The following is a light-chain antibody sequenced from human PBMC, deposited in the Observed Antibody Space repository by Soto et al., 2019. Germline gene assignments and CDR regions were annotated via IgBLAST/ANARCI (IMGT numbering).Light chain of an antibody. Sequence: QSALTQPRSVSASPGQSVTISCTGTSSDVGRYDYVSWYQQHPGKAPKLIVYDVTERPSGVPDRFSGSKSGNTASLTISGLQAEDEAYYSCCSFAGSYSYVFGTGTKSPS. CDR1: SSDVGRYDY. V-gene: IGLV2-11*01. CDR3: CSFAGSYSYV. J-gene: IGLJ1*01. CDR2: DVT.